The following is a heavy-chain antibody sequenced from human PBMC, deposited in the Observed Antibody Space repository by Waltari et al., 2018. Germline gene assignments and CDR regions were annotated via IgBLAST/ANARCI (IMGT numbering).Heavy chain of an antibody. D-gene: IGHD3-16*01. Sequence: QVQLVQSGAEVKKPGSSVKVACKASGYTFTSYDIYWVRQATGQGLEWMGWMNPTSGNTGYAQKFQGRVTITRNTSISTAYMELSSMRSEDTAVYYCARGGSGGPYYFDYWGQGTLVTVSS. CDR1: GYTFTSYD. CDR2: MNPTSGNT. CDR3: ARGGSGGPYYFDY. J-gene: IGHJ4*02. V-gene: IGHV1-8*03.